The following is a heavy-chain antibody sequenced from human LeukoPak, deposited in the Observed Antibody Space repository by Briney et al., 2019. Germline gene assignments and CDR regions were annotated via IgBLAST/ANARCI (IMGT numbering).Heavy chain of an antibody. Sequence: SETLSLTCTVSGGTITTSSYYWGWIRQPPGKGLEWIGGIYYSGSTYYKPSLKGRVTISVDTSKNQFSLKLSSVTAADTAVYYCARAFRARYFDLWGRGTLVTVSS. CDR2: IYYSGST. J-gene: IGHJ2*01. D-gene: IGHD2/OR15-2a*01. V-gene: IGHV4-39*01. CDR1: GGTITTSSYY. CDR3: ARAFRARYFDL.